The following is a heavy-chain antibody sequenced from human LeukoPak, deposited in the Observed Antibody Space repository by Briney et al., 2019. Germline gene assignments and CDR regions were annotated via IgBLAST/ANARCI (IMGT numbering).Heavy chain of an antibody. V-gene: IGHV1-46*01. CDR2: INPSGGST. Sequence: ASVKVSCKASGYTFTSYYMHWVRQAPGQGLEWIGIINPSGGSTSYAQKFQGRVTMTRDTSTSTVYMELSSLRSEDTAVYYCARDELYYYDSSGYFYWGQGTRVTVSS. J-gene: IGHJ4*02. CDR1: GYTFTSYY. CDR3: ARDELYYYDSSGYFY. D-gene: IGHD3-22*01.